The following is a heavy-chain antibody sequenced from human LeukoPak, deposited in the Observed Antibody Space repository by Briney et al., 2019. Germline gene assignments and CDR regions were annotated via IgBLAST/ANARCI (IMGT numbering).Heavy chain of an antibody. Sequence: PSETLSLTCTVSGGSISSDAYYWSWIRQHPGKGLEWIGYIYYSGSTYYNPSLKSRVTISVDTSKNQFSLKLSSVTAADTAVYYCARRVTVTSWYFDYWGQGTLVTVSS. J-gene: IGHJ4*02. CDR1: GGSISSDAYY. CDR3: ARRVTVTSWYFDY. CDR2: IYYSGST. V-gene: IGHV4-31*03. D-gene: IGHD4-17*01.